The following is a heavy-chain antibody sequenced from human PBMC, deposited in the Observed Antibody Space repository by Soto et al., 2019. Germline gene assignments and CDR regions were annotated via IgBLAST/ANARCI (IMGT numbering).Heavy chain of an antibody. Sequence: QVQLVESGGGVVQPGNSLRLSCAGSGFPFSAEAMHWVRQAPGKGLEWVAAISYDGYNKNHADSVKGRFTVSRDNSKNTLYLQIYSLRPEDTAVYYCARDYSSGWCLDYWGQGSLVTVSS. CDR2: ISYDGYNK. J-gene: IGHJ4*02. CDR3: ARDYSSGWCLDY. D-gene: IGHD6-13*01. CDR1: GFPFSAEA. V-gene: IGHV3-30-3*01.